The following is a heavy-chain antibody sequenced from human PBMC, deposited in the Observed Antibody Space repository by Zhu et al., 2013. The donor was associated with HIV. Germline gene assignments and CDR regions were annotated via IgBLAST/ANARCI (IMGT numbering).Heavy chain of an antibody. CDR2: MNPNSGNT. V-gene: IGHV1-8*02. CDR3: ARCRWYYDSSGYYSYDAFDI. CDR1: GYSFTASY. D-gene: IGHD3-22*01. Sequence: QVHLVQSGAEVKKPGASVKVSCKASGYSFTASYVHWVRQAPGQGLEWMGWMNPNSGNTGYAQSFQGRLSMTKNSSISTAYMELSGLRSEDTAVYYCARCRWYYDSSGYYSYDAFDIWGQGTIVTVSS. J-gene: IGHJ3*02.